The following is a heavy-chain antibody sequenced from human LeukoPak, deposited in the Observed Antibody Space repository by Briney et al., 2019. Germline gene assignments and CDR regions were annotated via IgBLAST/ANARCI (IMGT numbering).Heavy chain of an antibody. V-gene: IGHV1-18*01. CDR3: ANDRSSWARED. D-gene: IGHD6-13*01. J-gene: IGHJ4*02. CDR2: ISGYDGNT. CDR1: GFTLTHYG. Sequence: GASVTVSCKSSGFTLTHYGISWVRQAPGQGLEGVGWISGYDGNTNYAQKFRGGLTMTIDTSTTAAYMELRSLRADDTAVYYCANDRSSWAREDWGQGTLVTVSS.